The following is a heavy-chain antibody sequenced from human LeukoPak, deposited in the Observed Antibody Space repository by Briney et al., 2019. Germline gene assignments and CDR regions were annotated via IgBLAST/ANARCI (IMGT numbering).Heavy chain of an antibody. CDR2: IYGDGAT. J-gene: IGHJ5*02. V-gene: IGHV3-66*01. CDR1: GFTVSNNY. Sequence: GGSLRLSCAASGFTVSNNYMTWVRQAAGKGLEWVSIIYGDGATHYADSVKGRFIISRDNSKNTLDLQMHSLRVEDTAVYYCAKGGAPSSRYAPWWFDPWGQGTLVTVTS. D-gene: IGHD6-13*01. CDR3: AKGGAPSSRYAPWWFDP.